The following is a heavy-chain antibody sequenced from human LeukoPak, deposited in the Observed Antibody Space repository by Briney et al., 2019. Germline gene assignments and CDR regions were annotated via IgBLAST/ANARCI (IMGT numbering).Heavy chain of an antibody. CDR3: AKVSAWAMVGATYFDY. CDR1: GFTFSSYA. Sequence: GGSLRFSCAASGFTFSSYAMSWVRQAPGKGLEWVSSISGNSGSTYYADSVKGRFTISRDNSKNTVYLQMNSLRAEDTAVYYCAKVSAWAMVGATYFDYWGQGTLVAVSS. J-gene: IGHJ4*02. CDR2: ISGNSGST. D-gene: IGHD1-26*01. V-gene: IGHV3-23*01.